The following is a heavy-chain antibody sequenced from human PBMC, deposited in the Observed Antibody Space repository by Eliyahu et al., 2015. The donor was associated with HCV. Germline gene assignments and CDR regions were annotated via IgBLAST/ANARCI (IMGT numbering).Heavy chain of an antibody. Sequence: QLQLQESGPGLVKPSETLSLTCTVXGGSISSXSXXWGWIRQPPGKGLXWIGRIYYSGSAYYNPSLKSRVTISVDTSKNQFSLKLSSVTAADTAVYYCARQAMGYFVDASDYWGQGTLVTVSS. CDR3: ARQAMGYFVDASDY. D-gene: IGHD3-9*01. J-gene: IGHJ4*02. CDR2: IYYSGSA. V-gene: IGHV4-39*01. CDR1: GGSISSXSXX.